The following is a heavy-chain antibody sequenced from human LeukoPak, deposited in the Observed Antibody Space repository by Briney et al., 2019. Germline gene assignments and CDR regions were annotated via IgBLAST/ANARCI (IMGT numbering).Heavy chain of an antibody. CDR3: TRDGQWGTDY. D-gene: IGHD6-19*01. CDR2: INPNSGDT. V-gene: IGHV1-2*02. CDR1: GYTFTGYY. J-gene: IGHJ4*02. Sequence: ASVKVSCKASGYTFTGYYIHWVRQAPGQGLEWMGWINPNSGDTNYAQRFQGRVTMTRDTSIRTAYMEMTRLTSDDTAMYYCTRDGQWGTDYWGRRTLVTVSS.